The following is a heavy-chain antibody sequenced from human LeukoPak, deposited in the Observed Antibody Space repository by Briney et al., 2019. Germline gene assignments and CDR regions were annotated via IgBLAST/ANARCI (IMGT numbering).Heavy chain of an antibody. CDR2: FDPEDGET. V-gene: IGHV1-24*01. Sequence: ASVKVSCKVSGYTLTELSMHWVRQAPGKGLEWMGGFDPEDGETIYAQKFQGRVTMTEDTSTDTAYMELSSLRSEDTAVYYCARGYGGNVAFDIWGQGTVVSVSS. CDR1: GYTLTELS. J-gene: IGHJ3*02. D-gene: IGHD4-17*01. CDR3: ARGYGGNVAFDI.